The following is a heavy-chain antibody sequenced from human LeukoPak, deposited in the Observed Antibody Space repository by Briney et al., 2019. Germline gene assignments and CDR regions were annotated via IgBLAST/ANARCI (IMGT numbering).Heavy chain of an antibody. CDR3: ARESFCSRTSCYRTFDS. CDR2: ISGSGGST. J-gene: IGHJ4*02. V-gene: IGHV3-23*01. CDR1: GFTFSSYS. D-gene: IGHD2-2*01. Sequence: GGSLRLSCAASGFTFSSYSMNWVRQAPGKGLEWVSAISGSGGSTYYADSVKGRFTISKDNSKSTLSLQMNNLRDEDTAVYYCARESFCSRTSCYRTFDSWGQGTLVTVSS.